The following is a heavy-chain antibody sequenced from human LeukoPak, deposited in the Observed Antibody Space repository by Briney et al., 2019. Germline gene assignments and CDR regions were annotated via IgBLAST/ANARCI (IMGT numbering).Heavy chain of an antibody. V-gene: IGHV3-30*02. Sequence: GGSLRLSXAASGFTFSSYGMHWVGQAPGKGLEWVAFIRYDGSNKYYADSVKGRFTISRDNSKNTLYLQMNSLRAEDTAVYYCAKGPYYDFWSGYYSPYMDVWGKGTTVTVSS. CDR2: IRYDGSNK. D-gene: IGHD3-3*01. CDR1: GFTFSSYG. CDR3: AKGPYYDFWSGYYSPYMDV. J-gene: IGHJ6*03.